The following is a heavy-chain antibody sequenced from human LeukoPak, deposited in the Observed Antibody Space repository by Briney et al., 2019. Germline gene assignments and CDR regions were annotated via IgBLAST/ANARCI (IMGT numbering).Heavy chain of an antibody. Sequence: GASVKVSCKASGYSFTTYAINWVRQAPGQGLEWMGWINTNTGNPTYAQGFTGRFVFSLDTSVSTAYLQISSLKAEDTAVYYCARMAVAAVYWGQGTLVTVSS. CDR2: INTNTGNP. V-gene: IGHV7-4-1*02. D-gene: IGHD6-19*01. CDR3: ARMAVAAVY. CDR1: GYSFTTYA. J-gene: IGHJ4*02.